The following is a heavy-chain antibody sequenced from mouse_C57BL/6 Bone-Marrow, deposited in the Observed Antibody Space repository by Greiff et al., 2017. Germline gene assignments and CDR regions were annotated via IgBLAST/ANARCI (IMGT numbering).Heavy chain of an antibody. CDR1: GFTFSSYA. CDR3: ARDQVYYGYSYAMDD. D-gene: IGHD2-2*01. CDR2: ISDGGSYT. Sequence: EVQLVESGGGLVKPGGSLKLSCAASGFTFSSYAMSWVRQTPEKRLEWVATISDGGSYTYYPDNVKGRFTISRDNAKNNLYLQMSHLKSEDTAMYYCARDQVYYGYSYAMDDWGQGTSVTVSS. J-gene: IGHJ4*01. V-gene: IGHV5-4*01.